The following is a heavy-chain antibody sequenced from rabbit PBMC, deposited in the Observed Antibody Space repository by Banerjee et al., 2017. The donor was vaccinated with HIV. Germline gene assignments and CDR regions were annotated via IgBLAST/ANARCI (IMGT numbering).Heavy chain of an antibody. CDR3: AREADYAAQFSL. Sequence: QSLEESGGDLVKPGASLTLTCTASGFIFSDNYAMCWVRQAPGKGLEWIACIDASSGRTYYASWAKGRFTISRDTNENTVSLQLNSLTAADTATYFCAREADYAAQFSLWGQGTLVTVS. CDR1: GFIFSDNYA. CDR2: IDASSGRT. D-gene: IGHD4-2*01. V-gene: IGHV1S40*01. J-gene: IGHJ4*01.